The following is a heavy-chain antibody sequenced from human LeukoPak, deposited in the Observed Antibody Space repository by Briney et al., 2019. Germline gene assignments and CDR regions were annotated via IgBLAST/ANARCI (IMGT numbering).Heavy chain of an antibody. J-gene: IGHJ4*02. CDR1: GYTFTSYY. V-gene: IGHV1-46*01. CDR2: INPSCGST. CDR3: AREDSSGWYVFDY. Sequence: ASVKVSCKASGYTFTSYYMHWVRQAPGQGLEWMGIINPSCGSTSYAQKFQGRVTMTRDTSTSTVYMELSRLRSEDTAVYYCAREDSSGWYVFDYWGQGTLVTVSS. D-gene: IGHD6-19*01.